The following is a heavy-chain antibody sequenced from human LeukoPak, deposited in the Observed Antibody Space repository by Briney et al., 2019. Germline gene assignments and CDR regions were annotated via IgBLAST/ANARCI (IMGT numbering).Heavy chain of an antibody. V-gene: IGHV3-74*01. CDR1: GFTFSTYW. J-gene: IGHJ6*02. Sequence: AGGSLRLSCAASGFTFSTYWIHWVRQAPGKGLVWVSHINSDGTSTTYADSVKGRFTISRDNAKNTLYLQMNSLTADDTAVYYCARGRYYGMDVWGQGTTVTVSS. CDR3: ARGRYYGMDV. CDR2: INSDGTST.